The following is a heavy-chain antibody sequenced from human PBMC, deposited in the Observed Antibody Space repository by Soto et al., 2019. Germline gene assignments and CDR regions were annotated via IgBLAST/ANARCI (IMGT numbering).Heavy chain of an antibody. CDR3: AKLPSSGSYALDY. V-gene: IGHV3-23*01. J-gene: IGHJ4*02. CDR2: ISGSGGST. Sequence: GGSLRLSCAASGFTFSSYAMSWVRQAPGKGLECVSAISGSGGSTYYADSVKGRFTISRDNSKNTLYLQMNSLRAEDTAVYYCAKLPSSGSYALDYWGQGTLVTVYS. CDR1: GFTFSSYA. D-gene: IGHD1-26*01.